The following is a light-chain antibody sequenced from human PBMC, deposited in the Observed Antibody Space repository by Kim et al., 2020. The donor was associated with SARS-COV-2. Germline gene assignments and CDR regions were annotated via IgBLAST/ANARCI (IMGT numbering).Light chain of an antibody. Sequence: QTATSTCTGNNDNVGRQGAAWLQQHQGHPPKVLSDRNNNRRSGISERFSASRSGNTASLIITGLQSEDEADYYCSAWDISLNAVVFGGGTQLTVL. V-gene: IGLV10-54*01. J-gene: IGLJ3*02. CDR3: SAWDISLNAVV. CDR2: RNN. CDR1: NDNVGRQG.